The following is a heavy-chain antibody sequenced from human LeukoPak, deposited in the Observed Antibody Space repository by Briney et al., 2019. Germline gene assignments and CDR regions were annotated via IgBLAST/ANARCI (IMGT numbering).Heavy chain of an antibody. V-gene: IGHV3-53*01. J-gene: IGHJ4*02. CDR3: ARVLSDSRGWYYFDY. Sequence: GGSLRLSCAATGFTVSSNYMSWVRQAPGGGLEWVSVIYSGDTTYYADSVKGRFTISRDNSKNTLHLQMNSLRAEDTAVYYCARVLSDSRGWYYFDYWGQGTLVTVSS. D-gene: IGHD6-19*01. CDR1: GFTVSSNY. CDR2: IYSGDTT.